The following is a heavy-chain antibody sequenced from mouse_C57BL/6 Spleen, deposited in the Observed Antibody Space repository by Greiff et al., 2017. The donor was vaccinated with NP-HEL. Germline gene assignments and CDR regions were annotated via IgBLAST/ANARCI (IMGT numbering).Heavy chain of an antibody. V-gene: IGHV1-82*01. CDR1: GYAFSSSW. Sequence: VQLKESGPELVKPGASVKISCKASGYAFSSSWMTWVKQRPGKGLEWIGRIYPGDGDTNYTGKFKGKATLTADKSSSTAYMQLSSLPSEDSAVYFCERSYSFDYWGQGTTLTVSS. CDR3: ERSYSFDY. J-gene: IGHJ2*01. CDR2: IYPGDGDT.